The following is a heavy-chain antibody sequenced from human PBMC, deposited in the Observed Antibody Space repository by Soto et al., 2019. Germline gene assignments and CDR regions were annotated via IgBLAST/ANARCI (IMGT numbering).Heavy chain of an antibody. D-gene: IGHD3-3*01. J-gene: IGHJ4*02. CDR1: GFTFSTYT. Sequence: EVQLVESGGGLVKPGGSLRLSCVASGFTFSTYTMNWVRQTPGRGLEWVSSISSSSSYIYYADSVKGRFTISRDNAKNSLYLQMNSLRAEDTAVYYCASSITIFGVPFDYCGQGSLVTVSS. CDR2: ISSSSSYI. CDR3: ASSITIFGVPFDY. V-gene: IGHV3-21*01.